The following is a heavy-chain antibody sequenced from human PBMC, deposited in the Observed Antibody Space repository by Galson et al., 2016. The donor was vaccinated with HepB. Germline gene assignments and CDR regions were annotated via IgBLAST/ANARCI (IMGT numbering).Heavy chain of an antibody. CDR1: GYSFSTYW. D-gene: IGHD3-9*01. CDR3: VRQDTNYYDVLTGYSTAQGGAFDV. J-gene: IGHJ3*01. CDR2: IYPGGSDT. V-gene: IGHV5-51*01. Sequence: QSGAEVKKPGESLKITCKSSGYSFSTYWIGWVRQMSGKGLEWMGVIYPGGSDTKYSPSFEGQVTISADQSISTAYLQWSSLKASDTAIYYCVRQDTNYYDVLTGYSTAQGGAFDVWGQGTVVSVSS.